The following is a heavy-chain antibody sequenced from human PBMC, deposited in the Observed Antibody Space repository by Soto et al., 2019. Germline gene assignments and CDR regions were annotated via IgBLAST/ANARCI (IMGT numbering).Heavy chain of an antibody. V-gene: IGHV4-59*08. J-gene: IGHJ6*02. CDR3: ARHQSYGSGSYFYLQDYYYGMDV. CDR1: GCSISSYY. D-gene: IGHD3-10*01. CDR2: IYYSGST. Sequence: SETLSLTCTVSGCSISSYYWSWIRQPPGKGLEWIGYIYYSGSTNYNPSLKSRVTISVDTSKNQFSLKLSSVTAADTAVYYCARHQSYGSGSYFYLQDYYYGMDVWGQGTTVT.